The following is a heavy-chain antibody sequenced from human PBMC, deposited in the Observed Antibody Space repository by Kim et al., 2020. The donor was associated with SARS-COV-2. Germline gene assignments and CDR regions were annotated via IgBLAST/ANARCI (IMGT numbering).Heavy chain of an antibody. V-gene: IGHV3-33*06. D-gene: IGHD3-16*02. CDR2: IWYDGSNK. Sequence: GGSLRLSCAASGFTFSSYAMHWVRQAPGKGLEWVAVIWYDGSNKYYADSVKGRFTISRDNSKNTLYLQMNSLRAEDTAVYYCAKDIGRWQEVDAFDIWGQGTMVTVSS. J-gene: IGHJ3*02. CDR3: AKDIGRWQEVDAFDI. CDR1: GFTFSSYA.